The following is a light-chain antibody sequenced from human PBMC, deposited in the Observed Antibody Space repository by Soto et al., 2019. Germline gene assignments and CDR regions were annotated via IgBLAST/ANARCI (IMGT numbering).Light chain of an antibody. Sequence: DIQMTQSPSFVSASVGDRVTITCRASQSIDNWLAWYQQKPGKAPKLLIYDASTLESGVSSGFSGSGSGTEFTLTISSLRPDDFETYYCQHYDTFPYTFGQGTKLEIK. CDR1: QSIDNW. V-gene: IGKV1-5*01. CDR3: QHYDTFPYT. J-gene: IGKJ2*01. CDR2: DAS.